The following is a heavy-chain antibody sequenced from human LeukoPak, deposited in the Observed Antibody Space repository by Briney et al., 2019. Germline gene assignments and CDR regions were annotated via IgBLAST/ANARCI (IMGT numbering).Heavy chain of an antibody. CDR2: ITPDGSQK. J-gene: IGHJ3*02. V-gene: IGHV3-7*01. CDR1: GFTFSSYW. CDR3: TSHTGTGDAFRPFHI. Sequence: GGSLRLSCAASGFTFSSYWMTWVRQAPGKGLEWVANITPDGSQKYYVDSVKGRFTISRDNAKNSLYLQMNSLRAEDTAVYYCTSHTGTGDAFRPFHIWGQGTMVTVSS. D-gene: IGHD2-21*02.